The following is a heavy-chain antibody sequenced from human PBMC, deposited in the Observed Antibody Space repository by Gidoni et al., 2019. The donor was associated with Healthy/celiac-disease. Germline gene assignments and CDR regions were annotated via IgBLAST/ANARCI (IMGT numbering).Heavy chain of an antibody. J-gene: IGHJ4*02. V-gene: IGHV1-18*01. CDR3: ARRAAHIYYDSSGYYEFDY. CDR1: GYTFTSYG. D-gene: IGHD3-22*01. CDR2: ISAYNGNT. Sequence: QVQLVQSGAEVKKPGASVKVSCKASGYTFTSYGISWVRQAPGQGLEWMGWISAYNGNTNYAQKLQGRVTMTTDTSTSTAYMELRSLRSDDTAVYYCARRAAHIYYDSSGYYEFDYWGQGTLVTVSS.